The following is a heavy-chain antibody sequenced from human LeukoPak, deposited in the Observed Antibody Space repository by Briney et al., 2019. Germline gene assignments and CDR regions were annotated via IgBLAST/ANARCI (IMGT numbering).Heavy chain of an antibody. CDR3: ARAGGSGWGASLRY. Sequence: GGSLRLSCAASGFTFSSYSMNWVRQAPGKGLEWVSSISSSSSYIYYAGSVKGRFTISRDNAKNSLYLQMNSLRAEDTAVYYCARAGGSGWGASLRYWGQGTLVTVSS. J-gene: IGHJ4*02. D-gene: IGHD6-19*01. CDR2: ISSSSSYI. V-gene: IGHV3-21*01. CDR1: GFTFSSYS.